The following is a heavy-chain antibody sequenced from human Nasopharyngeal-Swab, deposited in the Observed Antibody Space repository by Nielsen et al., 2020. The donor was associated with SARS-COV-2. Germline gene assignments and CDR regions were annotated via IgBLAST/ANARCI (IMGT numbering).Heavy chain of an antibody. J-gene: IGHJ5*02. D-gene: IGHD6-19*01. CDR1: GYTLTELS. CDR2: FDPEDGET. Sequence: ASVKVSCKVSGYTLTELSMHWVRQAPGKGVEWMGGFDPEDGETIYAQKFQGRVTMTEDTSTDTAYMELSSLRSEDTAVYYCATGQQWLVQWFDPWGQGTLVTVSS. CDR3: ATGQQWLVQWFDP. V-gene: IGHV1-24*01.